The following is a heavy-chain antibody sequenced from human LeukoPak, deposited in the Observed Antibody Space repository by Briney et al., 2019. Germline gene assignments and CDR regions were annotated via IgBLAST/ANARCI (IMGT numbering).Heavy chain of an antibody. CDR1: GGSFSGYY. J-gene: IGHJ5*02. CDR3: ASGVVVAATFWFDP. D-gene: IGHD2-15*01. Sequence: PSETLSLTCAVYGGSFSGYYWSWIRQPPGKGLEWIGEINHSGGTNYNPSLKSRVTISVDTSKNQFSLKLSSVTAADTAVYYCASGVVVAATFWFDPWGQGTLVTVSS. CDR2: INHSGGT. V-gene: IGHV4-34*01.